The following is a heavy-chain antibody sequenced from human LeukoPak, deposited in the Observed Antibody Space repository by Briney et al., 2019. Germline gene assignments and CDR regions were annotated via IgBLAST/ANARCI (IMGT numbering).Heavy chain of an antibody. J-gene: IGHJ4*02. Sequence: GGSLRLSCAASGFTFSSYAMNWVRQAPGKGLECVSYISSSDSTIYYADSVKGRFTISRDNAKNSLYLQMNSLRAEDTAVYYCARDYGGSSPFDYWGQGTLVTVSS. CDR2: ISSSDSTI. D-gene: IGHD4-23*01. CDR1: GFTFSSYA. CDR3: ARDYGGSSPFDY. V-gene: IGHV3-48*03.